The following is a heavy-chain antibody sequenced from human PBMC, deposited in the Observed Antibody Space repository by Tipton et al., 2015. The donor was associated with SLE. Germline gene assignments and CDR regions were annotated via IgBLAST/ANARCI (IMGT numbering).Heavy chain of an antibody. CDR1: GGSFSGYY. V-gene: IGHV4-34*01. D-gene: IGHD2-2*01. CDR3: AVYCSSTSCSFDY. J-gene: IGHJ4*02. Sequence: TLSLTCAVYGGSFSGYYWSWIRQPPGKGLEWIGEINHSGSTNYNPSLKSRVTISVDTSKNQFSLKLSSVTAADTAVYYRAVYCSSTSCSFDYWGQGTLVTVSS. CDR2: INHSGST.